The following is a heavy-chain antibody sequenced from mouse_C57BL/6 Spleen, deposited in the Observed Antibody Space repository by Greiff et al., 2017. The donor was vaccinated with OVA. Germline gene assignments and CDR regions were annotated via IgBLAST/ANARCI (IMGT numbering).Heavy chain of an antibody. CDR1: GYTFTSYW. J-gene: IGHJ3*01. CDR3: ASEPWFAY. V-gene: IGHV1-69*01. Sequence: QVQLQQPGAELVMPGASVKLSCKASGYTFTSYWMHWVKQRPGQGLEWIGEIDPSDSYTNYTQKFKGKSTLTVDKSSSTAYMQLSSLTSEDSAVYYCASEPWFAYWGQGTLVTVSA. CDR2: IDPSDSYT.